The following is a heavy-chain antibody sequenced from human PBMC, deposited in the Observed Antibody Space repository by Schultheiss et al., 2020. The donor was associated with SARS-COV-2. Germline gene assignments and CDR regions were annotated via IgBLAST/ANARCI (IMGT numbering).Heavy chain of an antibody. D-gene: IGHD1-26*01. CDR2: IYTSGST. J-gene: IGHJ3*02. V-gene: IGHV4-61*02. CDR1: GDSISSGNYY. CDR3: ATGVGATTDAFAI. Sequence: SQTLSLTCTVSGDSISSGNYYWSWIRQPAGTGLEWIGRIYTSGSTNYKPSLKSRVTISVDTSKSQFSLKLSSVTAADTAVYYCATGVGATTDAFAIWGQGTMVTVSS.